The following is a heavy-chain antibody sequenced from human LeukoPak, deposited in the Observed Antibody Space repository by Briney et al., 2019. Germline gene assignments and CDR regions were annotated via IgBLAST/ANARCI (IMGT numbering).Heavy chain of an antibody. Sequence: SETLSLTCTVSGGSISSYYWSWIRQPPGKGLEWIGYIYYSGSTNYNPSLKSRVTISVDTSKNQFSLKLSSVTAADTAVYYCARTPSSGWSYYFDYWGQGTLVTVSS. J-gene: IGHJ4*02. CDR1: GGSISSYY. CDR3: ARTPSSGWSYYFDY. V-gene: IGHV4-59*08. D-gene: IGHD6-19*01. CDR2: IYYSGST.